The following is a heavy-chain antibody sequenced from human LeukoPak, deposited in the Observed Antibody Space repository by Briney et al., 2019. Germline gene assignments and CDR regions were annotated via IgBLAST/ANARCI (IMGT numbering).Heavy chain of an antibody. Sequence: GGSLRLSCAASGFTFSSYAMHWVRQAPGKGLEWVAVISYDGSNKYYADSVKGRFTISRDNSKNSLYLQMNSLRAEDMALYYCAKDITDSGGYGSAFDYWGQGTLVTVSS. CDR3: AKDITDSGGYGSAFDY. CDR1: GFTFSSYA. D-gene: IGHD3-10*01. J-gene: IGHJ4*02. V-gene: IGHV3-30*04. CDR2: ISYDGSNK.